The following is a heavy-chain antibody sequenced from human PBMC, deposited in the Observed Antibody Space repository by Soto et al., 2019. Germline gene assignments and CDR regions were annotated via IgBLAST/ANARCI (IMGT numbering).Heavy chain of an antibody. Sequence: ASVKVSFKASGGTFSSYAISWVRQAPGQGLEWMGGIIPIFGTANYAQKFQGRVTITADKSTSTAYMELSSLRSEDTAVYYCARGVKPEYYYDSSGYYPLDYWGQGTLVTVSS. CDR2: IIPIFGTA. CDR3: ARGVKPEYYYDSSGYYPLDY. J-gene: IGHJ4*02. D-gene: IGHD3-22*01. CDR1: GGTFSSYA. V-gene: IGHV1-69*06.